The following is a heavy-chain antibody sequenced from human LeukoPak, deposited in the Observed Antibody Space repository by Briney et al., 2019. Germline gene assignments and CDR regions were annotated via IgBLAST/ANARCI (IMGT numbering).Heavy chain of an antibody. Sequence: PSETLSLTCTVSGVSITTYYWNWVRQPPGKGLEWIGHMFYSRTTSYNPSLKSRVAISVDTFKSRVSLKLSSVTAADTAVYYCARGNEEQWLVFGWFDPWGQGTLVTVSS. D-gene: IGHD6-19*01. J-gene: IGHJ5*02. CDR2: MFYSRTT. V-gene: IGHV4-59*01. CDR1: GVSITTYY. CDR3: ARGNEEQWLVFGWFDP.